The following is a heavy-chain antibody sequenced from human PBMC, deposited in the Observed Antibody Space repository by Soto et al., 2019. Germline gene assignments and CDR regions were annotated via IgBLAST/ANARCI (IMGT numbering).Heavy chain of an antibody. CDR3: AREKLHIITGSYYFDY. CDR1: GYTFSNYY. J-gene: IGHJ4*02. V-gene: IGHV1-46*01. D-gene: IGHD1-20*01. CDR2: INPGTGIT. Sequence: ASVKVSCKASGYTFSNYYLHCVRQAPGQGLEWMGIINPGTGITSGAQKFQGRITMTRDTSTLYLQMNSLRAEDTAVYYCAREKLHIITGSYYFDYWGQGTLVTVSS.